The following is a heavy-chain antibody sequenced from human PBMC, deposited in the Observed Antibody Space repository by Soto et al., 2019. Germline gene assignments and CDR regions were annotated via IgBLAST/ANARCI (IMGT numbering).Heavy chain of an antibody. V-gene: IGHV4-34*01. CDR3: ARGGASLYYYASRSGYYYGMDV. CDR2: INHSGST. CDR1: GGSFSGYY. J-gene: IGHJ6*02. D-gene: IGHD3-22*01. Sequence: QVQLQQWGAGLLKPSETLSLTCAVYGGSFSGYYWSWIRQPPGKGVEWIGEINHSGSTNYNPSLKRRVPISVDTSKNQFSLKLGSVTAADTAVYYCARGGASLYYYASRSGYYYGMDVWGQGTTVTVSS.